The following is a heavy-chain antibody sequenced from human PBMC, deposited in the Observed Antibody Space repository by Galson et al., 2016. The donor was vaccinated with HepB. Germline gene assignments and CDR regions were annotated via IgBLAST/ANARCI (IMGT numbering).Heavy chain of an antibody. CDR2: IIPMLDTT. V-gene: IGHV1-69*13. J-gene: IGHJ3*02. CDR3: AGRYYYDNSAYAFDI. D-gene: IGHD3-22*01. CDR1: GGTFSTYA. Sequence: SVKVSCKASGGTFSTYAINWVRQAPGQGLEWMGGIIPMLDTTNYAQKFQGRLTITADESTRTAFMDLSSLRSEDTAMYYCAGRYYYDNSAYAFDIWGRGTVVTVSS.